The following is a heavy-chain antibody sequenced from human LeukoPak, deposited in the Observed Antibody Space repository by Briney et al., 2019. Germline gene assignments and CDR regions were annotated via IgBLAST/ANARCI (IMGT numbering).Heavy chain of an antibody. CDR1: GFTFSSYA. CDR3: AELGITLIGGV. D-gene: IGHD3-10*02. J-gene: IGHJ6*04. Sequence: PGGSLRLSCAASGFTFSSYAMHWVRQAPGKGLEWVAVISYDGSNKYYADSVKGRFTISRDNSKNSLYLQMNSLRAEDTAVYYCAELGITLIGGVWGKGTTVTNSS. CDR2: ISYDGSNK. V-gene: IGHV3-30*04.